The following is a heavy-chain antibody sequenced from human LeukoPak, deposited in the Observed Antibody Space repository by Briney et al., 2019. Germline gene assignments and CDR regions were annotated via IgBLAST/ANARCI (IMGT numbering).Heavy chain of an antibody. Sequence: SETLSLTCTDPGGSISRCHGSWIRQPAGKGLERIGRVYTSRSTNYTPSLKSRVTMSVDTSKNQFSLRLSSVTAADTAVYYCAREGSRYYYDSSGYYVGDYYYMDVWGKGTTVTVSS. D-gene: IGHD3-22*01. J-gene: IGHJ6*03. CDR3: AREGSRYYYDSSGYYVGDYYYMDV. CDR2: VYTSRST. CDR1: GGSISRCH. V-gene: IGHV4-4*07.